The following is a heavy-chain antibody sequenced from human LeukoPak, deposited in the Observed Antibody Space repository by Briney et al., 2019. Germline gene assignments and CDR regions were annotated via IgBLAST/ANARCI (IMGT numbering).Heavy chain of an antibody. D-gene: IGHD3-22*01. Sequence: TSETLSLTCTASGGSISSGGYYWSWIRQHPGKGLEWIGYIYYSGSTYYNPSLKSRVTISVDTSKNQFSLKLSSVTAADTAVYYCAREGRDYDSSGYYDWFDPWGQGTLVTVSS. CDR1: GGSISSGGYY. V-gene: IGHV4-31*03. J-gene: IGHJ5*02. CDR3: AREGRDYDSSGYYDWFDP. CDR2: IYYSGST.